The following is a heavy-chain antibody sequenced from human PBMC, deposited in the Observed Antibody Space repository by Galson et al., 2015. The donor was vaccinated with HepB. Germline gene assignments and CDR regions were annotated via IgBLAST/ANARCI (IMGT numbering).Heavy chain of an antibody. CDR1: GFTFSSYG. CDR2: ISYDGSNK. D-gene: IGHD3-16*01. V-gene: IGHV3-30*18. Sequence: SLRLSCAASGFTFSSYGMHWVRQAPGKGLEWVAVISYDGSNKYYADSVKGRFTISKDNSKNTLYLQMNSLRAEDTAVYYCAKVGSWSTFGVAAHDAFDIWGQGTMVTVSS. CDR3: AKVGSWSTFGVAAHDAFDI. J-gene: IGHJ3*02.